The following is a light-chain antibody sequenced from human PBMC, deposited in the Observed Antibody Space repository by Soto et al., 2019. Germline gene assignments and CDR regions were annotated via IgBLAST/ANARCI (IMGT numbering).Light chain of an antibody. Sequence: TARTQPASVSGSPGQSITISCSGTRSDIGSYNYVAWYQQFPGKTPKILIYGVSNRPSGVSSRFSGSKSGNTASLTISGLQAEDEADYYCISYTGSSTSYVFGSGTKVTVL. V-gene: IGLV2-14*01. CDR1: RSDIGSYNY. J-gene: IGLJ1*01. CDR2: GVS. CDR3: ISYTGSSTSYV.